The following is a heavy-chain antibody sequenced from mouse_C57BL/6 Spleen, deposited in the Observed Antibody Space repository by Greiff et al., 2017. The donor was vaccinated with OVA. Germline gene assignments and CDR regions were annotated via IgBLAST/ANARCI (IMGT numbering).Heavy chain of an antibody. V-gene: IGHV2-4*01. CDR1: GFSLTSYG. CDR2: IWSGGST. J-gene: IGHJ1*03. CDR3: AKNDYYGSSYWYFDV. Sequence: VKLVESGPGLVQPSQSLSITCTVSGFSLTSYGVHWVRQPPGKGLEWLGVIWSGGSTDYNAAFISRLSISKDNSKSQVFFKMNSLQADDTAIYYCAKNDYYGSSYWYFDVWGTGTTVTVSS. D-gene: IGHD1-1*01.